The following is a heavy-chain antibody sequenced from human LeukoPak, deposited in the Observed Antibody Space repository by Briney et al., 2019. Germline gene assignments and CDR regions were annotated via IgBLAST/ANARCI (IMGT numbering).Heavy chain of an antibody. J-gene: IGHJ4*02. Sequence: GGSLRLSCAASGFTFSNYGMHWVRQAPGKGLEWVAVIWSGGTDKYYADSVKGRFTVSRDNSKNTLYLQMNSLRAEDTAVYYCASLKRFGLWGQGTLDTVSS. D-gene: IGHD3/OR15-3a*01. CDR1: GFTFSNYG. V-gene: IGHV3-33*08. CDR2: IWSGGTDK. CDR3: ASLKRFGL.